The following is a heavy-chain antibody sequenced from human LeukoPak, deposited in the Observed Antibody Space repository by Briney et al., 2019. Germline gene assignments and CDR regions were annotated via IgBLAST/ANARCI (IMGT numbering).Heavy chain of an antibody. CDR1: GGSISSYY. CDR3: ARTILSRFDP. J-gene: IGHJ5*02. Sequence: PSETLSLTCTVSGGSISSYYWSWIRQPPGKGLEWIGYIYYSGGTNYNPSLKSRVTISVDTSKNQFSLKLSSVTAADTAVYYCARTILSRFDPWGQGTLVTVSS. CDR2: IYYSGGT. V-gene: IGHV4-59*08. D-gene: IGHD2-15*01.